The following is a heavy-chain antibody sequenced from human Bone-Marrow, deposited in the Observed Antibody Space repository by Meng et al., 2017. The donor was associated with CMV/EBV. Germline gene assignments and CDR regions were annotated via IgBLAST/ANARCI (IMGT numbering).Heavy chain of an antibody. CDR3: ASRNDYGDDHVEVGVGMDV. Sequence: GGSLRLSCAASGFTFSSSSMNRVRQAPGKGLEWVSSISSSSSYIYYADSVKGRFTIYRDKAKNSLYLQMNSLRAEDTAVYYCASRNDYGDDHVEVGVGMDVWGQGNTV. CDR1: GFTFSSSS. J-gene: IGHJ6*01. D-gene: IGHD4-17*01. CDR2: ISSSSSYI. V-gene: IGHV3-21*01.